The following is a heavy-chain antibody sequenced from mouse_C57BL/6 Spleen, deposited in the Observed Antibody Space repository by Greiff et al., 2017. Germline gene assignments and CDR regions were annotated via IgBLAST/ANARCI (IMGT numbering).Heavy chain of an antibody. V-gene: IGHV1-75*01. Sequence: VQRVESGPELVKPGASVKISCKASGYTFTDYYINWVKQRPGQGLEWIGWIFPGSGSTYYNEKFKGKATLTVDKSSSTAYMLLSSLTSEDSAVYFCASSSDYWYFDVWGTGTTVTVSS. CDR1: GYTFTDYY. D-gene: IGHD1-1*01. CDR2: IFPGSGST. J-gene: IGHJ1*03. CDR3: ASSSDYWYFDV.